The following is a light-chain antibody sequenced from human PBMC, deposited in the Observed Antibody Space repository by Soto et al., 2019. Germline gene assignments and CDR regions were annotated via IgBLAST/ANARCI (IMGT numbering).Light chain of an antibody. CDR1: QSIDRW. CDR2: DVA. J-gene: IGKJ4*01. CDR3: QQYNSYPLT. V-gene: IGKV1-5*01. Sequence: DIQMTQSPSTLSASVGDRVTITCRASQSIDRWLAWYQQRPGRAPKLLIYDVAILETGAPSRFSGSGSETEFTLTISSLQPDDFAIYYCQQYNSYPLTFGGGTKVEIK.